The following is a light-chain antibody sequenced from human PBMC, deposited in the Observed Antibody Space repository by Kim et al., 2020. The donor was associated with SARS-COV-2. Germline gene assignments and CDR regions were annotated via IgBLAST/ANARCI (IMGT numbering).Light chain of an antibody. CDR2: GAS. CDR1: QSISTN. Sequence: SPGETATLFCRASQSISTNLAWYQQKPGQAPRLLIYGASLRATGIPVRFSGSGSGTEFTLTISNLQSEDFAIYHCQQYNDWSPITFGQGTRLEIK. V-gene: IGKV3-15*01. J-gene: IGKJ5*01. CDR3: QQYNDWSPIT.